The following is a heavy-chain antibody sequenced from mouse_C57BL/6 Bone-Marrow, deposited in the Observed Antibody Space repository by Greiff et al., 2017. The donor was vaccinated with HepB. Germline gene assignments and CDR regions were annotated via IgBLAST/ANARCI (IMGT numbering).Heavy chain of an antibody. CDR1: GFTFSSYA. Sequence: EVQRVESGGGLVKPGGSLKLSCAASGFTFSSYAMSWVRQTPEKRLEWVATISDGGSYTYYPDNVKGRFTISRDNAKNNLYLQMSHLKSEDTAMYYCARDMDYGNSWFAYWGQGTLVTVSA. CDR2: ISDGGSYT. D-gene: IGHD2-1*01. J-gene: IGHJ3*01. CDR3: ARDMDYGNSWFAY. V-gene: IGHV5-4*01.